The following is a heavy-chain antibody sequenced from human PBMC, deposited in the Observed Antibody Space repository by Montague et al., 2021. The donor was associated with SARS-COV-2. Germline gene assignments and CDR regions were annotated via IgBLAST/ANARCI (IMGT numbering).Heavy chain of an antibody. CDR3: ARERQGNYFHYYGLDV. D-gene: IGHD1-1*01. J-gene: IGHJ6*02. CDR1: GGSFSDYY. CDR2: INHSGST. V-gene: IGHV4-34*01. Sequence: ETLSLTCAVYGGSFSDYYWSWIRQPPGKGLEWMGEINHSGSTGYNPSLKSRVTISVDTSKNQFSLRLTSVTAADTAVYYCARERQGNYFHYYGLDVWGQGTTVTVSS.